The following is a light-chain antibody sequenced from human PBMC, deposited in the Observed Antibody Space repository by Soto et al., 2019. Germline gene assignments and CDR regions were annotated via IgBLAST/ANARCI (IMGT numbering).Light chain of an antibody. Sequence: DIQMTQSPSSLSASVGDRVTITCRASQDIRNYVAWYQQQPGKAPKLLIYAASTLQSGVPSRFSGSGSGTDFTLTISSPQPEDVATYYCQKYNIAPFTFGPGTKVDIK. CDR2: AAS. CDR1: QDIRNY. J-gene: IGKJ3*01. CDR3: QKYNIAPFT. V-gene: IGKV1-27*01.